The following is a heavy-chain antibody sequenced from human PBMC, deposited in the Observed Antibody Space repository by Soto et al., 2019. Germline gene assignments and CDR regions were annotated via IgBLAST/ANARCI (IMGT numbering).Heavy chain of an antibody. CDR2: ISYDGSNK. D-gene: IGHD6-19*01. V-gene: IGHV3-30*18. Sequence: QVQLVESGGGVVQPGRSLRLSCAASGFTFSSYGMHWVRQAPGKGLEWVAVISYDGSNKYYADSVKGRFTISRDNSKNTLYLQMNSLRDEDTAVYYCAKDLALQWLDDYYYYGMDVWGQGTTVTVSS. CDR3: AKDLALQWLDDYYYYGMDV. CDR1: GFTFSSYG. J-gene: IGHJ6*02.